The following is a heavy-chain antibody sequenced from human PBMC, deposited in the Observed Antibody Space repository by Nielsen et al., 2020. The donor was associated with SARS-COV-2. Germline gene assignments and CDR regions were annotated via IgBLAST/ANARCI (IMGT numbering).Heavy chain of an antibody. CDR2: ISAGGGDST. CDR3: TKGGWLDD. Sequence: GESLKISCVASGFTFDNYAMSWVRHAPGKGLEWVSGISAGGGDSTYYADSVKGRFTISRDNSRNTVYLQMNSLRAEDTALYHCTKGGWLDDWGQGTPVTVSS. D-gene: IGHD3-10*01. V-gene: IGHV3-23*01. J-gene: IGHJ5*02. CDR1: GFTFDNYA.